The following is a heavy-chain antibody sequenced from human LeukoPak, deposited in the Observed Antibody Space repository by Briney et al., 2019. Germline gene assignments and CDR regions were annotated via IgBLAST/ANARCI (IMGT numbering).Heavy chain of an antibody. D-gene: IGHD3-10*01. CDR3: AREEITMVRGVIYNWFDP. J-gene: IGHJ5*02. CDR2: IYHSGST. Sequence: SETLSLTCAVSGGSISSSNWWSWVRQPPEKGLEWIGEIYHSGSTNYNPSLKSRVTISVDKSKNQFSLKLSSVTAADTAVYYCAREEITMVRGVIYNWFDPWGQGTLVTVSS. V-gene: IGHV4-4*02. CDR1: GGSISSSNW.